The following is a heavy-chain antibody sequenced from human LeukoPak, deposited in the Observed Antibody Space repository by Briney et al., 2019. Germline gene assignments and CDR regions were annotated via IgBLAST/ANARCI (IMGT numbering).Heavy chain of an antibody. CDR1: GGSISSSSYY. D-gene: IGHD6-19*01. V-gene: IGHV4-61*05. CDR3: ARTYSSGWYRNAEYFQH. Sequence: SETLSLTCTVSGGSISSSSYYWGWIRRPPGKGLEWIGYIYYSGSTNYNPSLKSRVTTSVDTSKNQFSLKLSSVTAADTAVYYCARTYSSGWYRNAEYFQHWGQGTLVTVSS. CDR2: IYYSGST. J-gene: IGHJ1*01.